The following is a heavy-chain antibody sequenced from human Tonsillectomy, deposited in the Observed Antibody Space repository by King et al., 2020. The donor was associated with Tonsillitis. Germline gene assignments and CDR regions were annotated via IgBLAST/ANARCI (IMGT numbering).Heavy chain of an antibody. CDR3: ARQLAEIQLWLRWFDP. Sequence: PLQESGPGLVKPSETLSLTCTVSGGSISSSSYYWGWIRQPPGKGLEWIGSIYYSGSTYYNPSLKSRVTISVDTSKNQFSLKLSSVTAADTAVYYCARQLAEIQLWLRWFDPWGQGTLVTVSS. CDR2: IYYSGST. CDR1: GGSISSSSYY. D-gene: IGHD5-18*01. V-gene: IGHV4-39*01. J-gene: IGHJ5*02.